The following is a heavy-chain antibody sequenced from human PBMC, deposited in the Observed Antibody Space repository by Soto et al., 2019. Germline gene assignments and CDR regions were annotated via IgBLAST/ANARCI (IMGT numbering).Heavy chain of an antibody. D-gene: IGHD3-9*01. CDR2: INPSGGST. CDR3: ARERGNYYDILTGYYTDYYYYGMDV. CDR1: GYTFTSYG. V-gene: IGHV1-46*01. J-gene: IGHJ6*02. Sequence: ASVKVSCKASGYTFTSYGISWVRQAPGQGLEWMGIINPSGGSTSYAQKFQGRVTMTRDTSTSTVYMELSSLRSEDTAVYYCARERGNYYDILTGYYTDYYYYGMDVWGQGTTVTVSS.